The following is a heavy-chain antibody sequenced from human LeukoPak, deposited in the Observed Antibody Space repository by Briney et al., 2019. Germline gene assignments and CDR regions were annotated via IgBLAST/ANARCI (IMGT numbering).Heavy chain of an antibody. D-gene: IGHD6-13*01. CDR3: ARGSVEAAGELWNY. J-gene: IGHJ4*02. CDR2: ISSSSSYI. V-gene: IGHV3-21*01. Sequence: GGSLRLCCAASGFTFSRYSMNWVRQAPGKGLEWVSSISSSSSYIYYADSVKGRFTISRDNAKNSLYLQMNSLRAGDTAVYYCARGSVEAAGELWNYWGQGTLLTVSS. CDR1: GFTFSRYS.